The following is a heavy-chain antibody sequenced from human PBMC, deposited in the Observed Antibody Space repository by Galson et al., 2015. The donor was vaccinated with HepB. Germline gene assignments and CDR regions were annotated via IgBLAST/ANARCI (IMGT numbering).Heavy chain of an antibody. Sequence: SLRLSCAASGFTFSSYSMNWVRQAPGKGLERVSYISSSSSTIYYADSVKGRFTISRGNAKNSLYLQMNSLRDGDTAVYYCARVNYDFWSGYYAPRGFGGYNWFDPWGQGTLVTVSS. J-gene: IGHJ5*02. V-gene: IGHV3-48*02. D-gene: IGHD3-3*01. CDR1: GFTFSSYS. CDR3: ARVNYDFWSGYYAPRGFGGYNWFDP. CDR2: ISSSSSTI.